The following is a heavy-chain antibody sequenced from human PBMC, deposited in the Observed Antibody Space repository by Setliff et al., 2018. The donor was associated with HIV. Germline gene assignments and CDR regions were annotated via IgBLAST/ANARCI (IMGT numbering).Heavy chain of an antibody. D-gene: IGHD6-13*01. J-gene: IGHJ4*02. CDR3: ARANPPSSSSYLDY. CDR2: LGIGTDT. CDR1: GFTFNNYA. Sequence: PGGSLRLSCAASGFTFNNYAMSWVRHPPGKGLEWVSTLGIGTDTYYTDSVKGRFTISRDSSKNTMYLQLNSLRADDTAVYFCARANPPSSSSYLDYWGRGTLVTVSS. V-gene: IGHV3-23*01.